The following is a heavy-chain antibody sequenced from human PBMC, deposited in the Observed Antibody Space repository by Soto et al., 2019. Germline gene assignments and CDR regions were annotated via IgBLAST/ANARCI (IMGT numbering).Heavy chain of an antibody. CDR3: ARASYSGYDRNDAFDI. J-gene: IGHJ3*02. Sequence: GGSLRLSCAASGFTFSSYSMNWVRQAPGKGLEWVSSISSSSSYIYYADSVKGRFTISRDNAKNSLYLQMNSLRAEDTAVYYCARASYSGYDRNDAFDIWGQGTMVTVSS. V-gene: IGHV3-21*01. CDR2: ISSSSSYI. D-gene: IGHD5-12*01. CDR1: GFTFSSYS.